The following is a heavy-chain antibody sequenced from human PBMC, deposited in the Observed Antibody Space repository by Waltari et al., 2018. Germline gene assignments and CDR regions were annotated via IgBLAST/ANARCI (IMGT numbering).Heavy chain of an antibody. Sequence: QVQLVQSGAEVKKPGSSVKVSCKASGGTFSSYAISWVRQAPGQGLEWMGWIIPILGTATYAQKFQGRVTITTDESTSTAYMELSSLRSEDTAVYYCAIARNYDNPCDYWGQGTLVTVSS. CDR3: AIARNYDNPCDY. CDR1: GGTFSSYA. V-gene: IGHV1-69*05. J-gene: IGHJ4*02. D-gene: IGHD3-22*01. CDR2: IIPILGTA.